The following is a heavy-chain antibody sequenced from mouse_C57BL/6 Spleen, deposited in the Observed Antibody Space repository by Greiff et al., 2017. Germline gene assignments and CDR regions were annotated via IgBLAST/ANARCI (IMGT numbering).Heavy chain of an antibody. CDR3: TTRIYYGNYDY. Sequence: EVKLVESGAELVRPGASVKLSCTASGFNIKDDYMHWVKQRPEQGLEWIGWIDPENGDTEYASKFQGKATITADTSSNTAYLQLSSLTSEDTAVYYCTTRIYYGNYDYWGQGTTLTVSA. CDR1: GFNIKDDY. D-gene: IGHD2-1*01. J-gene: IGHJ2*01. V-gene: IGHV14-4*01. CDR2: IDPENGDT.